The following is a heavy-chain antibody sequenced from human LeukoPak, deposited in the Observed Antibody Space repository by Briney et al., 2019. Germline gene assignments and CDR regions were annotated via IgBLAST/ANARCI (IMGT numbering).Heavy chain of an antibody. CDR2: IYYDGRNK. D-gene: IGHD3-10*01. CDR1: GSTFRNYG. J-gene: IGHJ5*02. V-gene: IGHV3-33*01. Sequence: GRSLRLSCAAYGSTFRNYGMQWVRQAPGKGLEWVAVIYYDGRNKYYADSVKGRFTISRDNSKNTLYLQMNSLRAEDTAVYYCAGDRGLSWFDPWGQGTLVTVSS. CDR3: AGDRGLSWFDP.